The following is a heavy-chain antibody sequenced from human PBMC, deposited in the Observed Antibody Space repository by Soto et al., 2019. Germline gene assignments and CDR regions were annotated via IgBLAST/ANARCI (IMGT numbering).Heavy chain of an antibody. CDR1: GFTFNTLA. D-gene: IGHD4-17*01. Sequence: QVQLVESGGGVVQPGRSLRLSCAASGFTFNTLAMHWVRQAPGKGLEWVALIWYDGSNKYYADSVKGRFTTSRDNSQNTVYLQMNSLGADDTAIYYCAREVDYGDYPWGIDYWGQGNLVTVSS. CDR2: IWYDGSNK. J-gene: IGHJ4*02. V-gene: IGHV3-33*01. CDR3: AREVDYGDYPWGIDY.